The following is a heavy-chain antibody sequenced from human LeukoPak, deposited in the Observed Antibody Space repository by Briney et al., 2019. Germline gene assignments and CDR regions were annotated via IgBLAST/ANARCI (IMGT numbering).Heavy chain of an antibody. V-gene: IGHV1-2*02. D-gene: IGHD6-25*01. CDR1: GYTFTSYG. Sequence: ASVKVSCKASGYTFTSYGISWVRQAPGQGLEWMGWINPNSGGTNYAQKFRGRVTMTRDTSISTAYMELSRLSSDDTAVYYCARGTAAGVSSPNYWGQGTLVTVSS. J-gene: IGHJ4*02. CDR2: INPNSGGT. CDR3: ARGTAAGVSSPNY.